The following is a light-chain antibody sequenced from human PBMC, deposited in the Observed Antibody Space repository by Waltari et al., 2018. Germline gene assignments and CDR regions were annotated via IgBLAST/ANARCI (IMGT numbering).Light chain of an antibody. CDR3: QTGGHGTWV. CDR1: SGHSSHI. V-gene: IGLV4-69*01. Sequence: QLVLTQSPSASASLGASVKLTCTLSSGHSSHIIAWHQQQPGKGPRYLMKVNSDGSHSKGDEIPDRFSGSSSGAERYLTISSLQSEDEADYYCQTGGHGTWVFGGGTKLTVL. CDR2: VNSDGSH. J-gene: IGLJ3*02.